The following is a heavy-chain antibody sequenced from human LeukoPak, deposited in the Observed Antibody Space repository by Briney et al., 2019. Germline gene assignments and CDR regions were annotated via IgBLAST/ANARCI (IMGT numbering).Heavy chain of an antibody. CDR2: ISSSSSYI. Sequence: GGSLRLSCAASGFTFSSYSMNWVRQAPGKGLEWVSSISSSSSYIYYADSVKGRFTISRDNAKNSLYLQMNSLRAEDTAVYYCARAVTPGDAFDIWGQGTMVTVSS. D-gene: IGHD4-17*01. V-gene: IGHV3-21*01. CDR1: GFTFSSYS. J-gene: IGHJ3*02. CDR3: ARAVTPGDAFDI.